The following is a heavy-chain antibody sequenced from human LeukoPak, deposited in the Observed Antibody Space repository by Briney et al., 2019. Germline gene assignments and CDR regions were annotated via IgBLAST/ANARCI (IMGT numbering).Heavy chain of an antibody. J-gene: IGHJ4*02. CDR2: INPNSGGT. CDR3: ARATGGYYDYFDY. CDR1: GYTFTGYH. Sequence: ASVKVSCKASGYTFTGYHIHWVRQAPGQGLEWMGWINPNSGGTNHAQKFQGRVTMTRDTSISTAYMELSRLTSDDTAVYYCARATGGYYDYFDYWGQGTLVTVSS. D-gene: IGHD3-22*01. V-gene: IGHV1-2*02.